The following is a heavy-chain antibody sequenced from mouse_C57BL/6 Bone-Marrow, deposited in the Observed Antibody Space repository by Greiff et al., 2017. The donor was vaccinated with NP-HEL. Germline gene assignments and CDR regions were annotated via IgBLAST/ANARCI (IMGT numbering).Heavy chain of an antibody. D-gene: IGHD1-1*01. CDR3: ARGGTTVVGFDY. V-gene: IGHV1-39*01. CDR2: INPNYGTT. CDR1: GYSFTDYN. Sequence: EVQLQESGPELVKPGASVKITYKASGYSFTDYNMNWVKPSTGKSLEWIGVINPNYGTTSYNQKFNGKATLTVDQSSSTAYMQLNSLTSEDSAVYYCARGGTTVVGFDYWGQGTTLTVSS. J-gene: IGHJ2*01.